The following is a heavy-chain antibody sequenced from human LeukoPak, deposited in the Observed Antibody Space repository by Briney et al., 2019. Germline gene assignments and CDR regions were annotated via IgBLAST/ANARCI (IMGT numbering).Heavy chain of an antibody. CDR1: GGSISSGSYY. CDR3: ASTTVGATYYFDY. J-gene: IGHJ4*02. V-gene: IGHV4-61*02. D-gene: IGHD1-26*01. Sequence: SQTLSLTCTVSGGSISSGSYYWSWIRQAAGKGLEWIGRIYTSGSTNYNPSLKSRVTISVDTSKNQFSLKLSSVTAADTAEYYCASTTVGATYYFDYWGQGTLVTVSS. CDR2: IYTSGST.